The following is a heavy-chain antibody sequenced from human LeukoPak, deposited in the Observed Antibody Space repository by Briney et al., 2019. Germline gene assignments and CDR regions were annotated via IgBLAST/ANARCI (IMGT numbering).Heavy chain of an antibody. J-gene: IGHJ4*02. CDR1: GGSISSSSYY. CDR3: AREGYYYDSSGYWGSFDY. CDR2: IYYSGST. Sequence: SETLSLTCTVSGGSISSSSYYWGWIRQPPGKGLEWIGSIYYSGSTYYNPSLKSRVTISVDTSKNQFSLKLSSVTAADTAVYYCAREGYYYDSSGYWGSFDYWGQGTLVTVSS. V-gene: IGHV4-39*07. D-gene: IGHD3-22*01.